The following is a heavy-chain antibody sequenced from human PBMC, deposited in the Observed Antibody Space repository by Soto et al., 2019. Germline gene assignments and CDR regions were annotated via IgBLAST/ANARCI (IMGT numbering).Heavy chain of an antibody. CDR3: ARVEYYDFWSGYYGPGWFDP. Sequence: ASETLSLTCTVSGGSISSYYWSWIRQPPGKGLEWIGYIYYSGSTNYNPSLKSRVTISVDTSKNQFSLKLSSVTAADTVVYYCARVEYYDFWSGYYGPGWFDPWGQGTLVTVSS. J-gene: IGHJ5*02. V-gene: IGHV4-59*01. CDR2: IYYSGST. D-gene: IGHD3-3*01. CDR1: GGSISSYY.